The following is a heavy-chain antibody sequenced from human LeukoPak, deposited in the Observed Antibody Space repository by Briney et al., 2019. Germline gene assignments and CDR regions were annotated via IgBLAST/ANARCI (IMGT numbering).Heavy chain of an antibody. CDR2: ISYDGSNK. CDR1: GSTFSSYA. V-gene: IGHV3-30-3*01. J-gene: IGHJ6*02. Sequence: GGSLRLSCAASGSTFSSYAMHWVRQAPGKGLEWVAVISYDGSNKYYADSVKGRFTISRDNSKNTLYLQMNSLRAEDTAVYYCASNYGLQRYYYYYYGMDVWGQGTTVTVSS. CDR3: ASNYGLQRYYYYYYGMDV. D-gene: IGHD3-10*01.